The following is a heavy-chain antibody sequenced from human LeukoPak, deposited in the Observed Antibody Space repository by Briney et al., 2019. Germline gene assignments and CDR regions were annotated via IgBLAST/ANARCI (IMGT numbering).Heavy chain of an antibody. D-gene: IGHD2-2*02. J-gene: IGHJ4*02. Sequence: ASVKVSCKASGYTFTGYYMHWVRQAPGQGLEWMGWINPNSGGTNYAQKFQGRVTMTRDTSISTAYMELSRLRSDDTAVYYCAREGPLGYCSSTSCYSFDYWGQGTLATVSS. CDR2: INPNSGGT. V-gene: IGHV1-2*02. CDR3: AREGPLGYCSSTSCYSFDY. CDR1: GYTFTGYY.